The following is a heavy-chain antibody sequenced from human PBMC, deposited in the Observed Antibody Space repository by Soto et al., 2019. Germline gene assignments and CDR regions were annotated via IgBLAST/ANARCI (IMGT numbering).Heavy chain of an antibody. CDR3: ARAQRGFLEWLLNAFDI. D-gene: IGHD3-3*01. CDR1: GGTFSSYA. CDR2: IIPIFGTA. Sequence: QVQLVQSGAEVQKPGSSVKVSCKASGGTFSSYAISWVRQAPGQGLEWMGGIIPIFGTANYAQKFQGRVTITADKSTSTAYMELSRLRSEDTAVYYCARAQRGFLEWLLNAFDIWGQGTMVTVSS. V-gene: IGHV1-69*06. J-gene: IGHJ3*02.